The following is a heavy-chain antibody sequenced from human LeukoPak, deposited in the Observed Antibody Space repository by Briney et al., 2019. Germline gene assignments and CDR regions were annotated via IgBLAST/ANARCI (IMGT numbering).Heavy chain of an antibody. V-gene: IGHV4-59*01. CDR1: GGSTSSYY. J-gene: IGHJ5*02. CDR3: ARGALRYSSSVLFDP. D-gene: IGHD6-13*01. Sequence: PSETLSLTCTVSGGSTSSYYWSWIRQPPGKGLEWVGYIYYSGSTNYNPSLKSRVTISVDTSKNQFSLKLSSVTAADTAVYYCARGALRYSSSVLFDPWGQGTLVTVSS. CDR2: IYYSGST.